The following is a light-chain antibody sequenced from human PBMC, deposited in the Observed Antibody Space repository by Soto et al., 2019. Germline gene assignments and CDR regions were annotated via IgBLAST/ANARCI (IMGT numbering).Light chain of an antibody. CDR3: QVWDSSSDHGV. CDR1: NIGSKS. Sequence: SSELTQPPSVSVAPGQTARITCGGSNIGSKSVHWYQQKPGQAPVLVVYDDSDRPSGIPERFSGSNSGNTATLTISRVEAGDEADYYCQVWDSSSDHGVFGGGTQLTVL. V-gene: IGLV3-21*02. J-gene: IGLJ3*02. CDR2: DDS.